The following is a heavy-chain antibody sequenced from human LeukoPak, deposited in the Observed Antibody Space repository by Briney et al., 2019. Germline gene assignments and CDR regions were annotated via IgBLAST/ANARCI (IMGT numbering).Heavy chain of an antibody. CDR3: AKGSYYDSSGSFYFDY. D-gene: IGHD3-22*01. V-gene: IGHV3-21*03. J-gene: IGHJ4*02. CDR1: GFTFSSYN. CDR2: INSGSTYT. Sequence: PGGSLRLSCAASGFTFSSYNMNWVRQAPGKGLEWVSSINSGSTYTYYTESVKGRFTVSRDNAKNTLYVQVNSLGTEDTAAYYCAKGSYYDSSGSFYFDYWGQGTLVTVSS.